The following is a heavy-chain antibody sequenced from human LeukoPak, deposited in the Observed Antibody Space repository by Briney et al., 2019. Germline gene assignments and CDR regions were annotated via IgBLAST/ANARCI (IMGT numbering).Heavy chain of an antibody. Sequence: GGSLRLSCAASGFTFSNAWMSWVRQAPGKGLEWVSSISSSSSYIYYADSVKGRFTISRDNAKNSLYLQMNSLRAEDTAVYYCARTPGIAAAGTIYYYGMDVWGQGTTVTVSS. CDR2: ISSSSSYI. CDR3: ARTPGIAAAGTIYYYGMDV. V-gene: IGHV3-21*01. J-gene: IGHJ6*02. D-gene: IGHD6-13*01. CDR1: GFTFSNAW.